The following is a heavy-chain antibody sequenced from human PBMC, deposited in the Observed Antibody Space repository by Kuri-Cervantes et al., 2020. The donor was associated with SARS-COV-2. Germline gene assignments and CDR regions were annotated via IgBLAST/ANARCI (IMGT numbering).Heavy chain of an antibody. CDR2: ISAYNGNT. CDR3: ARDGVPHLAVAYYYSYNMDV. Sequence: ASVKVSCKASGYTFTSYGISWVRQAPGQGLEWMGWISAYNGNTNYAQKLQGRVTMTTDTSTSTAYMEPRSLRSDDTAVYYCARDGVPHLAVAYYYSYNMDVWGKGTTVTVSS. V-gene: IGHV1-18*01. D-gene: IGHD6-19*01. CDR1: GYTFTSYG. J-gene: IGHJ6*03.